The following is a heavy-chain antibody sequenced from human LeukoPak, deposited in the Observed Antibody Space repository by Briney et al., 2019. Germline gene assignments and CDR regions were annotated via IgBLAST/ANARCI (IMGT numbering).Heavy chain of an antibody. D-gene: IGHD3-22*01. Sequence: SETLSLTCAVYGGSFSGYYWSWIRQPPGKGLEWIGEINHSGSTNYNPSLKSRVTISVDTSKNQFSLELSSVTAADTAVYYCARGRQDVTMIVVAMTAVSYYLDVWGKGTTVTVS. CDR3: ARGRQDVTMIVVAMTAVSYYLDV. J-gene: IGHJ6*03. CDR2: INHSGST. CDR1: GGSFSGYY. V-gene: IGHV4-34*01.